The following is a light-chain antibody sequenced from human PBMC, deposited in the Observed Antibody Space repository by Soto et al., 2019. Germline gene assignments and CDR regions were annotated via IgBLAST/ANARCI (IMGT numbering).Light chain of an antibody. J-gene: IGKJ1*01. CDR1: RSVSSN. Sequence: EIVMTQSPATLSVSPGERATLSCRASRSVSSNLAWYQQKPGQAPRLLIYGASTRATGIPARFSGSGSGTEFTLTISSLQSEDCAVYYYQQYNNWPPGTDGQGTKVEIK. CDR2: GAS. CDR3: QQYNNWPPGT. V-gene: IGKV3-15*01.